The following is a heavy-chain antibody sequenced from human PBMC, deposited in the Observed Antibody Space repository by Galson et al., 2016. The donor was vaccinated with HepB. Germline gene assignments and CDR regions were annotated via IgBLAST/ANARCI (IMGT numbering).Heavy chain of an antibody. Sequence: SLRLSCAASGFTFSSYGMHWVRQAPGKGLEWVAVRWYDGSNKYYAESVKGRFTISRDNSKNTLYLQMNSLRAEDTAVYYCARGRPYCSSTSCYPTYYYYYGMDVWGQGTTVTVSS. J-gene: IGHJ6*02. CDR1: GFTFSSYG. D-gene: IGHD2-2*01. CDR2: RWYDGSNK. CDR3: ARGRPYCSSTSCYPTYYYYYGMDV. V-gene: IGHV3-33*01.